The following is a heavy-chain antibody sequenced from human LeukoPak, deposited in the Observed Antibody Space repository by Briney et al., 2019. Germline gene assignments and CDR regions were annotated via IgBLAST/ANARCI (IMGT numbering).Heavy chain of an antibody. J-gene: IGHJ5*02. V-gene: IGHV1-18*01. Sequence: ASVKVSCKASGGTFSSYAISWVRQAPGQGLEWMGWISAYNGNTNYAQKLQGRVTMTTDTSTSTAYMELRSLRSDDTAVYYCARDHSAVGGSGSPNWFDPWGQGTLVTVSS. CDR3: ARDHSAVGGSGSPNWFDP. CDR1: GGTFSSYA. CDR2: ISAYNGNT. D-gene: IGHD3-10*01.